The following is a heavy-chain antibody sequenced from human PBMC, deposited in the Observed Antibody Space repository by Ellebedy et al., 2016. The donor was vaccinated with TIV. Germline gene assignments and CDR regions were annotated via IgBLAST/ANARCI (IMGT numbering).Heavy chain of an antibody. D-gene: IGHD3-22*01. Sequence: SETLSLXCTVSGGSISSSSYYWGWIRQPPGKGLEWIGSIYYSGSTYYNPSLKSRVTISVDTSKNQFSLKLSSVTAADTAVYYCARGEGVVIADYWGQGTLVTVSS. CDR2: IYYSGST. CDR3: ARGEGVVIADY. CDR1: GGSISSSSYY. J-gene: IGHJ4*02. V-gene: IGHV4-39*07.